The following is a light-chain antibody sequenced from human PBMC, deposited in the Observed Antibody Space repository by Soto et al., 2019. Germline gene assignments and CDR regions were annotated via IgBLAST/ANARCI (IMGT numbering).Light chain of an antibody. Sequence: EIVMTQSPATLSVYPGERATLSCRASQSISSSLAWYQQKPGQAPRLLIYFKSTRATGIPARFSGSGSGTQFTLTISSLQSEDFAVYYCQQYYNWPRTFGQGTKVDIK. CDR2: FKS. V-gene: IGKV3-15*01. CDR3: QQYYNWPRT. CDR1: QSISSS. J-gene: IGKJ1*01.